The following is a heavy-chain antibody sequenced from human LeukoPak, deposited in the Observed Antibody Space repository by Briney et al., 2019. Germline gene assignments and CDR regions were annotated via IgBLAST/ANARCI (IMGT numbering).Heavy chain of an antibody. Sequence: SETLSLTCTVSGYPISSGYYWGWIRQPPGKGLEWIGSIYHSGSTYYNPSLKSRVTISVDTSKNQFSLKLSSVTAADTAVYYCARVPYSAVGATVYYFDYWGQGTLVTVSS. CDR1: GYPISSGYY. CDR3: ARVPYSAVGATVYYFDY. V-gene: IGHV4-38-2*02. CDR2: IYHSGST. J-gene: IGHJ4*02. D-gene: IGHD1-26*01.